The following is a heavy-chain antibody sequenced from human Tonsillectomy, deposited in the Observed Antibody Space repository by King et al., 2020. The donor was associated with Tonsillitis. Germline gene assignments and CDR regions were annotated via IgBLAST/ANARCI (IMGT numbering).Heavy chain of an antibody. CDR2: IFSNDEK. CDR1: GFSLSNARMG. V-gene: IGHV2-26*01. Sequence: TLKESGPVLVKPTETLTLTCTVSGFSLSNARMGVSWIRQPPGKALEWLAHIFSNDEKLYSTSLKSRLTIPKDTSKSQVVLTMTNMDPVDTATYYCARGRLDYDSSGYPTYYFDYWGQGTLVTVSS. D-gene: IGHD3-22*01. CDR3: ARGRLDYDSSGYPTYYFDY. J-gene: IGHJ4*02.